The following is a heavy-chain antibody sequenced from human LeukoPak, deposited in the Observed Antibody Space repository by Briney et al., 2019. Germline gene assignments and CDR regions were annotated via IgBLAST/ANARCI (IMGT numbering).Heavy chain of an antibody. CDR2: IRVSGAAS. D-gene: IGHD3-10*01. Sequence: PGGSLRLSCAASGFTFSNYAMSWVRQAPGKGLEWVSSIRVSGAASFYADSVKGRFTISRDNSKNTLYVQLTSLRAEDTAVYYCAKGSRGTYPYYFDYWGQGALVTVSS. J-gene: IGHJ4*02. CDR3: AKGSRGTYPYYFDY. CDR1: GFTFSNYA. V-gene: IGHV3-23*01.